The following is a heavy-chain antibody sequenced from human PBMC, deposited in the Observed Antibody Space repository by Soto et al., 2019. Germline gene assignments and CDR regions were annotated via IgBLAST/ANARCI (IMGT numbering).Heavy chain of an antibody. D-gene: IGHD2-15*01. V-gene: IGHV3-30-3*01. Sequence: QVQLVESGGGVVQPGRSLRLSCAASGFTFSSYAMHWVRQAPGKGLEWVAVISYDGSNKYYADSEKGRFTISRDISKNTLYLQMNSLRAEDTAVYYCARAGGLLLDYWAREPWSPSPQ. CDR1: GFTFSSYA. CDR2: ISYDGSNK. J-gene: IGHJ4*02. CDR3: ARAGGLLLDY.